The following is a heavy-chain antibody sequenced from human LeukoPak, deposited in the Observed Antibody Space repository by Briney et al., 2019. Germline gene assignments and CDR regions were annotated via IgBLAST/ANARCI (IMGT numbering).Heavy chain of an antibody. Sequence: SETLSLTCTLSGGSISSYYWSWIRQPPGKGLEWIGYIYYSGSTNYNPSLKSRVTISVDTSKNQFSLKLSSVTAADTAVYYCARVGSGSYYNLVWGQGTLVTVSS. CDR2: IYYSGST. D-gene: IGHD3-10*01. J-gene: IGHJ4*02. CDR3: ARVGSGSYYNLV. CDR1: GGSISSYY. V-gene: IGHV4-59*01.